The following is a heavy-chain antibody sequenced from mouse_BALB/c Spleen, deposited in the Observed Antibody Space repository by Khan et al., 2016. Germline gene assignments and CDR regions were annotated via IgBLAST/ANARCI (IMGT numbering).Heavy chain of an antibody. Sequence: QIQLVQSGPELKKPGESVKISCKASGYTFTNYGMTWVKQAPGKGLKWMGWIYTYSGEPTYADDFKGRFAFSLEASASTAYLQINNLKHEDTGTYCCAKLTGTDAYWGQGTLVTVSA. D-gene: IGHD4-1*01. CDR2: IYTYSGEP. CDR1: GYTFTNYG. J-gene: IGHJ3*01. CDR3: AKLTGTDAY. V-gene: IGHV9-3-1*01.